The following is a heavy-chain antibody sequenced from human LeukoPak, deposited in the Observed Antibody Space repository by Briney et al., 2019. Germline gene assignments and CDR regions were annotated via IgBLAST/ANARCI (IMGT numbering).Heavy chain of an antibody. CDR3: AQSTEGYFDY. D-gene: IGHD1-26*01. J-gene: IGHJ4*02. Sequence: GGSLRLSCAAPGFTFSDYYMSWIRQAPGKGLGWVSYISSSSSYTNYANSVKGRFTISRDNAKNSLYLQMNRLRAEDTAVYYCAQSTEGYFDYWGQGTLATVSS. V-gene: IGHV3-11*03. CDR2: ISSSSSYT. CDR1: GFTFSDYY.